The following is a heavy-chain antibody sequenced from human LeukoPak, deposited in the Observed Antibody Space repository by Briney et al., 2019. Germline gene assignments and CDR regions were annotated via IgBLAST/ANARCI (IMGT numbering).Heavy chain of an antibody. CDR2: IYYSGST. CDR1: GGSISSHY. V-gene: IGHV4-59*11. D-gene: IGHD3-3*01. Sequence: SETLSLTCTVSGGSISSHYWSWIRQPPGKGLEWIGYIYYSGSTNYNPSLKSRVTISVDTSKNQFSLELSSVTAADTAVYYCARTVYDFWSGYYYFDYWGQGTLVTVSS. J-gene: IGHJ4*02. CDR3: ARTVYDFWSGYYYFDY.